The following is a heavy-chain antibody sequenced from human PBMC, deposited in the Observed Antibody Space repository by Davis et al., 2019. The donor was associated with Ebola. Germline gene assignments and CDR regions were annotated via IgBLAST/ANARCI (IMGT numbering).Heavy chain of an antibody. Sequence: ASVKVSCKASGYTFTGYYLHWVRQAPGQGLEWMGWINPNSGGTNYAQKFQGRVTMTRDTSISTAYMELSRLRFDDTAVYYCARGSPTVVGYVNYWGQGTLVTVSS. D-gene: IGHD4-23*01. CDR3: ARGSPTVVGYVNY. V-gene: IGHV1-2*02. J-gene: IGHJ4*02. CDR2: INPNSGGT. CDR1: GYTFTGYY.